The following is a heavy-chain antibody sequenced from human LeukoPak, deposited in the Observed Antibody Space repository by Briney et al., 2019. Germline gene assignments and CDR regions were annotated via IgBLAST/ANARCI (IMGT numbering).Heavy chain of an antibody. Sequence: ASVKVSCKASGYTFTGYYMHWVRQAPGQGLEWMGWINPNSGGTNYAQKFQGRVTMTRDTSISTAYMELSRLRSEDTAVYYCARDSPKVRFLEWLPRDYYGMDVWGQGTTVTVSS. D-gene: IGHD3-3*01. J-gene: IGHJ6*02. CDR3: ARDSPKVRFLEWLPRDYYGMDV. CDR1: GYTFTGYY. CDR2: INPNSGGT. V-gene: IGHV1-2*02.